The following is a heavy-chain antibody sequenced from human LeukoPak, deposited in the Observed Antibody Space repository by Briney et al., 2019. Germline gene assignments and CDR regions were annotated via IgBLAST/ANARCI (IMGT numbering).Heavy chain of an antibody. V-gene: IGHV3-21*01. CDR3: ARDHGNSYAFDI. CDR1: GFPFSSYR. CDR2: ISSSSSYI. J-gene: IGHJ3*02. D-gene: IGHD4-23*01. Sequence: PGGSLRLSCAASGFPFSSYRMIWVRQAPGKGLEWVSSISSSSSYIYYADSVKGRFTISRDNAKNSLYLQMNSQRAEDTAVYYCARDHGNSYAFDIWGQGTMVTVSS.